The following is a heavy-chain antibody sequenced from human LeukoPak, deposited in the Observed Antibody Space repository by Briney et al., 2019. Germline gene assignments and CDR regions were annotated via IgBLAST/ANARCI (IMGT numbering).Heavy chain of an antibody. Sequence: PGGSLRLSCAASGLSFSNYGMNWVRQAPGKGLEWVADIRYDSSKRHYVDSVKGRFTISRDNSKNTLYLEMGSLRVEDTAVYYCATPLSASSTDYWGQGTMVTVSS. J-gene: IGHJ4*02. D-gene: IGHD6-6*01. CDR3: ATPLSASSTDY. CDR2: IRYDSSKR. V-gene: IGHV3-30*02. CDR1: GLSFSNYG.